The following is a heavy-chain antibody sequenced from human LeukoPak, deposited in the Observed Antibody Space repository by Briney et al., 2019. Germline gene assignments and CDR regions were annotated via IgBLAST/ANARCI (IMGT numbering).Heavy chain of an antibody. J-gene: IGHJ6*03. Sequence: KPSETLSLTCTLSGATVTSSTYFWGWLRQPPGKGLEWIVSISYSGATYYHPSLKSLFSMSVHTSKNQFSLKLSSVTAADTAVYYCARDGFYYHSYMDVWGEGTTVTVSS. CDR1: GATVTSSTYF. CDR2: ISYSGAT. CDR3: ARDGFYYHSYMDV. V-gene: IGHV4-39*07. D-gene: IGHD1-14*01.